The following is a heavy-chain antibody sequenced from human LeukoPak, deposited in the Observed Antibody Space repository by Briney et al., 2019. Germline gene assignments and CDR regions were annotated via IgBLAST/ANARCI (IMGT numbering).Heavy chain of an antibody. J-gene: IGHJ4*02. CDR3: AKNYYDSSGLFDY. Sequence: GGSLRLSCAASGFNFKNYWMHWVRQAPGKGLEWVSRIINDGSSTTYADSVKGRFTISRDNAKNSLHLQMNSLRAEDTAVYYCAKNYYDSSGLFDYWGQGTLVIVSS. CDR2: IINDGSST. CDR1: GFNFKNYW. V-gene: IGHV3-74*01. D-gene: IGHD3-22*01.